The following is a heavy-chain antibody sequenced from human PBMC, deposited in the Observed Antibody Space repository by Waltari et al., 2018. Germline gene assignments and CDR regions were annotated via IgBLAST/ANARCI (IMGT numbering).Heavy chain of an antibody. CDR2: VSGRSNN. D-gene: IGHD6-19*01. CDR1: GFTFSSYA. CDR3: AKDSGWLVYFAS. V-gene: IGHV3-23*01. Sequence: EVQLLESGGGLVQPGGSLRLSCAASGFTFSSYAMSWVRQAPGKGLEWVSAVSGRSNNYYAESVKGRFTISRDNSKNTVYLQMNSLRAEDTAVYYCAKDSGWLVYFASWGQGTLVTVSS. J-gene: IGHJ4*02.